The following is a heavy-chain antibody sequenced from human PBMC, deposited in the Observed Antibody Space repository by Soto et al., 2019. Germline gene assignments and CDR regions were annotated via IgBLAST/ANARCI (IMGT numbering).Heavy chain of an antibody. CDR1: GFTFSSYA. D-gene: IGHD2-15*01. Sequence: GGSLRLSCAASGFTFSSYAMSWVRQAPGKGLEWVSAISGSGGSTYYADSVKGRFTISRDNSKNTLYLQMNSLRAEDTAVYYCAKVVVVVVVAGGMDVWGQGTTVTVSS. V-gene: IGHV3-23*01. J-gene: IGHJ6*02. CDR3: AKVVVVVVVAGGMDV. CDR2: ISGSGGST.